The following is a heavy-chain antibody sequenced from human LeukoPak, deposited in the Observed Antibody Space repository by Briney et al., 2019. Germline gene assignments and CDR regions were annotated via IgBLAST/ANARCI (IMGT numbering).Heavy chain of an antibody. CDR2: ITSSGSNV. J-gene: IGHJ4*02. Sequence: GGSLTLACAPSGFPFSIYSMHCARDARGKGLWWVWNITSSGSNVYYADSVKGRFTITRDNAKSSLYLQMNSLSDEETAVYYCPRDNLPDYWGQGTLVTVSS. CDR1: GFPFSIYS. V-gene: IGHV3-48*02. CDR3: PRDNLPDY.